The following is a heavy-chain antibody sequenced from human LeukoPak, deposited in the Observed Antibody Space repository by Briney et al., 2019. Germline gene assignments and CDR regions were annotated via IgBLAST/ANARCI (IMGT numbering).Heavy chain of an antibody. CDR1: GDSISGYY. CDR2: IYYSGST. Sequence: SETLSLTCTVSGDSISGYYWSWIRQPPGKGLEWIGYIYYSGSTNYNPSLKSRVTISVDTSKNQFSLKLSSVTAADTAVYYCARGTVTLDYWGQGTLVTVSS. CDR3: ARGTVTLDY. J-gene: IGHJ4*02. V-gene: IGHV4-59*01. D-gene: IGHD4-17*01.